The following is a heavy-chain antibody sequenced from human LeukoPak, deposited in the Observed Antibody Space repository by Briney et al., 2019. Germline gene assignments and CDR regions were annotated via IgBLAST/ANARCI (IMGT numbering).Heavy chain of an antibody. D-gene: IGHD3-22*01. CDR1: GITLSNYG. J-gene: IGHJ4*02. CDR3: AKRGVVIRVILVGFHKEAYYFDS. CDR2: ISDSGGRT. Sequence: GGSLTLSCAVSGITLSNYGMSWLRQAPGKGLEWVAGISDSGGRTNYADSVKGRFTISRDNPKNTLYLQMNSLRPEDTAVYFCAKRGVVIRVILVGFHKEAYYFDSWGQGVLVTVSS. V-gene: IGHV3-23*01.